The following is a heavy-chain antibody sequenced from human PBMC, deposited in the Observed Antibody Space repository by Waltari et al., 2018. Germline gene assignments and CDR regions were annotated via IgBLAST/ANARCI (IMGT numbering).Heavy chain of an antibody. Sequence: EVRLLQSGAEVKKPGTTLKISCRLSGYTLRNYYIHWIQQAPGKGLQWMGLVDPEDGQPIYAEALQGRISMTADSSTETVYMELTSLTSDDSAVYYCATALGDSISASRPFEIWGQGTVITVSS. CDR2: VDPEDGQP. CDR1: GYTLRNYY. D-gene: IGHD3-3*02. J-gene: IGHJ3*02. V-gene: IGHV1-69-2*01. CDR3: ATALGDSISASRPFEI.